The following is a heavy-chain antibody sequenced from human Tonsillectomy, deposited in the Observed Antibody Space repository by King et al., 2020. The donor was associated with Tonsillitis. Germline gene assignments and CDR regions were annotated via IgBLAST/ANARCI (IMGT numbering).Heavy chain of an antibody. CDR1: GYTFTSYG. CDR3: VRDGNSGWYGDY. J-gene: IGHJ4*02. Sequence: VQLVQSGAEVKKPGDSVKVSCKASGYTFTSYGISWVRQAPGQGLEWMGWISGYNGNTNYAQKFQGRVTMTTDTSTSTAYMDLRSLRSDDTAVYYCVRDGNSGWYGDYWGQGTPVTVSS. D-gene: IGHD6-19*01. V-gene: IGHV1-18*01. CDR2: ISGYNGNT.